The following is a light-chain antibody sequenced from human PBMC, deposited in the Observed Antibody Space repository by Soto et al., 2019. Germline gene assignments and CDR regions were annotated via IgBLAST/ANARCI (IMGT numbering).Light chain of an antibody. CDR1: HGISNY. V-gene: IGKV1-9*01. Sequence: DIQLTQSPSFLSASVGDRVTLTCRASHGISNYLAWYQQKPGKAPKLLIYVASNRATGIPARFSGSGSGTDFTLTISSLEPEDFAVYYCQQRSNWPPITFGQGTRLEIK. CDR2: VAS. J-gene: IGKJ5*01. CDR3: QQRSNWPPIT.